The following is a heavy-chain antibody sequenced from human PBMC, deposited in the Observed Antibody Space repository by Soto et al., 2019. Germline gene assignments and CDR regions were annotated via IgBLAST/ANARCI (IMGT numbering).Heavy chain of an antibody. CDR3: ARVTVTPSAFDI. CDR1: GFTFSRQS. CDR2: ISSSGTYI. D-gene: IGHD4-17*01. Sequence: GGSLRLSCAASGFTFSRQSMNWVRQAPGKGLEWVSFISSSGTYIYYADSVKGRFTISRDNAKNSLYLQMNSLRAEDTAVYYCARVTVTPSAFDIWGQGTMVTVSS. V-gene: IGHV3-21*01. J-gene: IGHJ3*02.